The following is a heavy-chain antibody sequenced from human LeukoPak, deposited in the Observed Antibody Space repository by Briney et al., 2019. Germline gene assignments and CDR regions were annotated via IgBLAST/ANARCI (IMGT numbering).Heavy chain of an antibody. V-gene: IGHV3-21*01. CDR3: ARGVAGHFDY. D-gene: IGHD6-19*01. Sequence: GGSLRLSCAASGFTFSSYAMSWVRQAPGKGLEWVSSISSSSSYIYYADSVKGRFTISRDNAKNSLYLQMNSLRAEDTAVYYCARGVAGHFDYWGQGTLVTVSS. CDR2: ISSSSSYI. CDR1: GFTFSSYA. J-gene: IGHJ4*02.